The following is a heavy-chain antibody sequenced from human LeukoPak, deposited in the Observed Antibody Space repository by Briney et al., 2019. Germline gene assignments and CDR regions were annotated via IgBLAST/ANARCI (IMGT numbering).Heavy chain of an antibody. J-gene: IGHJ4*02. V-gene: IGHV4-38-2*02. CDR3: ARGYGSGSYYPDY. CDR2: FYHGGST. Sequence: SETLSLTCTVSGYSISTGYYWDWIRQPPGKGLEWIGTFYHGGSTYYNPSLKSRVTISVDTSKNQFSLNLTSVTAADTAVYYCARGYGSGSYYPDYWGQGTLVTVSS. D-gene: IGHD3-10*01. CDR1: GYSISTGYY.